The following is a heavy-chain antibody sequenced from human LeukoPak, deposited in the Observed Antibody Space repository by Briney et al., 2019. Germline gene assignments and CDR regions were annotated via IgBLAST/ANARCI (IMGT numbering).Heavy chain of an antibody. CDR3: AKSVYYDILTGYYDY. D-gene: IGHD3-9*01. CDR1: GGSISSYY. V-gene: IGHV3-9*01. Sequence: LSLTCTVSGGSISSYYWSWIRQPPGKGLEWVSGISWNSGSIGYADSVKGRFTISRDNAKNSLYLQMNSLRAEDTALYYCAKSVYYDILTGYYDYWGQGTLVTVSS. CDR2: ISWNSGSI. J-gene: IGHJ4*02.